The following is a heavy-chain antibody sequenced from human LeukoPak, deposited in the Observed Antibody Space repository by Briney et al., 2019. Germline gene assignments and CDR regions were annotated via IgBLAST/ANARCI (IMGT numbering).Heavy chain of an antibody. CDR2: INTNTGNP. V-gene: IGHV7-4-1*02. CDR1: GYTFTSYA. Sequence: ASLKVSCKASGYTFTSYAMNWVRQAPGQGLEWMGWINTNTGNPTYAQGFTGRFVFSLDTSVSTAYLQISSLKAEDTAVYYCARDEGDYDSSGYPSLDYWGQGTLVTVSS. D-gene: IGHD3-22*01. J-gene: IGHJ4*02. CDR3: ARDEGDYDSSGYPSLDY.